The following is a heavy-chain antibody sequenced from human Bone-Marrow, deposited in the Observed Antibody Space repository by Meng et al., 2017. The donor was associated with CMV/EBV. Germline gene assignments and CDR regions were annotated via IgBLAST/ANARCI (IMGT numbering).Heavy chain of an antibody. V-gene: IGHV3-21*01. Sequence: GESLKISCAASGFTFSSYSMNWVRQAPGKGLEWVSSISSSSSYIYYADSVKGRFTISRDNAKNSLYLQMNSLRAEDTAVYYCARDLLMDVWGQGATVTGSS. CDR2: ISSSSSYI. D-gene: IGHD3-10*01. CDR3: ARDLLMDV. J-gene: IGHJ6*02. CDR1: GFTFSSYS.